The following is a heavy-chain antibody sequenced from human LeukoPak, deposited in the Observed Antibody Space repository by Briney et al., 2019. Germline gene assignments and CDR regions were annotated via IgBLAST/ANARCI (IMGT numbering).Heavy chain of an antibody. CDR2: ISYDGSNK. Sequence: PGGSLRLSCAASGFTFSSYGMHWVRQAPGKGLEWVAVISYDGSNKYYADSVKGRFTISRDNSKNTLYLQMNSLRAEDTAVYYCAKNPPYSSSWYYFDYWGQGTLVTVSS. CDR1: GFTFSSYG. CDR3: AKNPPYSSSWYYFDY. D-gene: IGHD6-13*01. J-gene: IGHJ4*02. V-gene: IGHV3-30*18.